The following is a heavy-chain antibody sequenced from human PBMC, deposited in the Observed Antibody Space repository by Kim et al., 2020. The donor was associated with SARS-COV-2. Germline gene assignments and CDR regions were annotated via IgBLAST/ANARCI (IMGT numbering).Heavy chain of an antibody. D-gene: IGHD3-22*01. Sequence: SETLSLTCTVSGASISSYYWTWMRQTPGKGLEWIGYIDYSGYTKSNPSLKSRVTISLSTSQNQFSLKLSSVTAADTAVYYCAESSDSSGHFDHWGQGILV. CDR2: IDYSGYT. CDR3: AESSDSSGHFDH. J-gene: IGHJ4*02. CDR1: GASISSYY. V-gene: IGHV4-59*13.